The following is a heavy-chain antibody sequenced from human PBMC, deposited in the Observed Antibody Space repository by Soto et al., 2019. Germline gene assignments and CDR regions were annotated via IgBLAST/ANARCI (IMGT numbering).Heavy chain of an antibody. V-gene: IGHV4-31*03. CDR1: GGSISSGGYY. Sequence: KPSETLSLTCTVSGGSISSGGYYWSWIRQYPGKGLEWIGYVYYSGGTHYNPSLQSRVTVSVDTSRNQFSLRLTSVTAADTAVYYCARDSAWYYFDSWGQGTLVTVSS. J-gene: IGHJ4*02. CDR3: ARDSAWYYFDS. D-gene: IGHD2-8*02. CDR2: VYYSGGT.